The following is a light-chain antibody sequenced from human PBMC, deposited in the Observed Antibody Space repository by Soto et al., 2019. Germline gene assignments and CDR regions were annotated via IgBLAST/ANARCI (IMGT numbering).Light chain of an antibody. CDR2: KAS. Sequence: DIQMTPSSSTLSASVGARVTITCRASQSISSWLAWYQQKPGKAPKLLIYKASSRDTGVPSRFSGSGYGTDFTLTISRLEPEDFAAYYCQQYGSYLTFGQGTKVDIK. CDR1: QSISSW. CDR3: QQYGSYLT. J-gene: IGKJ1*01. V-gene: IGKV1-5*03.